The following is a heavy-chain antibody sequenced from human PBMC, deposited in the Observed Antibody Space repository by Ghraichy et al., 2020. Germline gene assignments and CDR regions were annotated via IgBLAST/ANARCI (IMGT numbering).Heavy chain of an antibody. V-gene: IGHV3-48*02. CDR1: GFTFSSYS. CDR2: ISSSSSTI. J-gene: IGHJ5*02. CDR3: ARVRESGSYSLPNWFDP. Sequence: GGSLRLSCAASGFTFSSYSMNWVRQAPGKGLEWVSYISSSSSTIYYADSVKGRFTISRDNAKNSLYLQMNSLRDEDTAVYYCARVRESGSYSLPNWFDPWGQGTLVTVSS. D-gene: IGHD1-26*01.